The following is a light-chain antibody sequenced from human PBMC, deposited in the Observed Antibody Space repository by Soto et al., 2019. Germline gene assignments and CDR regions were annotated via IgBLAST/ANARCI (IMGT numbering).Light chain of an antibody. V-gene: IGKV1-5*03. CDR3: HQYNGFSYT. Sequence: DIQMTQSPSTLSASVGDRVTITCRASQTLSSRLAWYQQKPGKAPKLLIYKASILESGVPSRFSGSGSGTEFTLTISSLQPDDFATYYCHQYNGFSYTFGQGTKPEIK. J-gene: IGKJ2*01. CDR1: QTLSSR. CDR2: KAS.